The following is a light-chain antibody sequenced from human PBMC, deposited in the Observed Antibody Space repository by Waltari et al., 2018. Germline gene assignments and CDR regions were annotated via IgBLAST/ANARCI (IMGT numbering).Light chain of an antibody. CDR2: WAS. Sequence: DIVMTQSPDSLAVSLGERATINCKSSQSVLYSSNNRNFLAWYQKKPGQPPKLLISWASTRESGVPDRFSGSGSGTDFTLIIGSLQAEDVAVYYCQQYYSMPLTFGGGTKVEIK. J-gene: IGKJ4*01. CDR3: QQYYSMPLT. V-gene: IGKV4-1*01. CDR1: QSVLYSSNNRNF.